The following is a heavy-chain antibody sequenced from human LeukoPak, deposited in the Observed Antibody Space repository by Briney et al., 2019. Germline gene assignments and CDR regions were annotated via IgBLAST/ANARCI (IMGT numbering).Heavy chain of an antibody. J-gene: IGHJ3*02. D-gene: IGHD2-15*01. Sequence: TGGSLRLSCVASGLTFNNQDMHWVRQSAGKGLEWVSAIGVDDDTYYSASVKGRFTISRENARNSLYLQMNSLRAEDTAVYYCARERTRGCNGDICLDGFDIWGRVTKVTVSS. CDR1: GLTFNNQD. CDR3: ARERTRGCNGDICLDGFDI. V-gene: IGHV3-13*01. CDR2: IGVDDDT.